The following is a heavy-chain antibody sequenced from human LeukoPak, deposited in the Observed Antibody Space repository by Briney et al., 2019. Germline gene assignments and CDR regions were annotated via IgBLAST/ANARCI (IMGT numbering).Heavy chain of an antibody. D-gene: IGHD6-13*01. V-gene: IGHV4-59*11. CDR1: GGSISSHY. CDR3: ASVSRAAAADY. J-gene: IGHJ4*02. CDR2: IYYSGST. Sequence: SETLSLTCTVSGGSISSHYWSWIRQPPGEGLEWIGYIYYSGSTNYNPSLKSRVTISVDTSKNQFSLKLSSVTAADTAVYYCASVSRAAAADYWGQGTLVTVSS.